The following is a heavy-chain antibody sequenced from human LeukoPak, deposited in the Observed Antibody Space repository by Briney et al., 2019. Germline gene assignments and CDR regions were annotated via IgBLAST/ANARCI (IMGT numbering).Heavy chain of an antibody. Sequence: GGSLRLSCAASGFTFSSYWMRWVLQVPGKGLVWVARINPGGSSITYADSVKGRFTISRDNAKNTLYLQMDSLRAEDTGVYYCARSNQADDYWGQGTLVTVSS. J-gene: IGHJ4*02. CDR1: GFTFSSYW. CDR2: INPGGSSI. D-gene: IGHD1-14*01. CDR3: ARSNQADDY. V-gene: IGHV3-74*01.